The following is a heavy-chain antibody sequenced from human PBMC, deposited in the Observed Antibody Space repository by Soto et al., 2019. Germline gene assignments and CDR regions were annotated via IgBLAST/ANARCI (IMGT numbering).Heavy chain of an antibody. CDR1: GFTFSSYG. CDR2: IWYDGSNK. V-gene: IGHV3-33*01. D-gene: IGHD5-18*01. Sequence: GGSLRLSCAASGFTFSSYGMHWVRQAPGKGLEWVAVIWYDGSNKYYADSVKGRFTISRDNSKNTLYLQMNSLRAEDTAVYYRARAQYSYGYIDYWGQGTLVTVSS. CDR3: ARAQYSYGYIDY. J-gene: IGHJ4*02.